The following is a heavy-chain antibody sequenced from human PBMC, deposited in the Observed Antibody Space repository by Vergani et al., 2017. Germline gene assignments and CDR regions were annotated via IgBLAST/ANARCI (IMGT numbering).Heavy chain of an antibody. V-gene: IGHV3-30*04. CDR3: ARGASGDYVSSVTY. CDR1: GFTFSSYA. CDR2: ISYDGRNK. J-gene: IGHJ4*02. Sequence: QVQLVESGGGVVQPGRSLRLSCAASGFTFSSYAMHWVRQAPGKGLEWVAVISYDGRNKYYADSVKGRFTISRDNCKNTLYLQMNSLRAEDTAVYYCARGASGDYVSSVTYWGQGTLVTVSS. D-gene: IGHD4-17*01.